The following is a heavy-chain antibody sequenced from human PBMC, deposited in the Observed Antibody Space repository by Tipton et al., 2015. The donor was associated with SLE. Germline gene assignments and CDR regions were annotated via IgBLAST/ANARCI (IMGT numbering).Heavy chain of an antibody. D-gene: IGHD3-22*01. J-gene: IGHJ4*02. CDR3: ARASVASGFYLTDY. CDR1: GFTFSSHS. Sequence: SLRLSCAASGFTFSSHSMNWVRQAPGKGLEGVSYIGFTPGSIFYADSVKGRFTISRDNAKNSLYLQMNSLRAEDTAVYYCARASVASGFYLTDYWGQGTLVTVSS. V-gene: IGHV3-48*01. CDR2: IGFTPGSI.